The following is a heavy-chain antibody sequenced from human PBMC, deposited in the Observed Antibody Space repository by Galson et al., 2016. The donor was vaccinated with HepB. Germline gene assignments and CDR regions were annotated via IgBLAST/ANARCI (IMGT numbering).Heavy chain of an antibody. CDR1: EATLTTYA. CDR2: IIPIFGAP. V-gene: IGHV1-69*06. D-gene: IGHD1-26*01. Sequence: SVKVSCKASEATLTTYAISWVRQTPGQGLQWMGGIIPIFGAPTYARDFQARVTITADKSTSTAFLELTSLKSEDTAVYWCARSVGATSYFQQWGQGTLVTV. CDR3: ARSVGATSYFQQ. J-gene: IGHJ1*01.